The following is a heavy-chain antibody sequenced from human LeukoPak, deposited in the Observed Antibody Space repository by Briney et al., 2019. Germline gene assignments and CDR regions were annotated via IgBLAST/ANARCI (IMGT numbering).Heavy chain of an antibody. D-gene: IGHD5-12*01. CDR2: MYYSGTT. J-gene: IGHJ2*01. CDR3: ARQWLLGFWYFDF. Sequence: PSETLSLTCSVSGGSISSYSWSWIRQPPGKGLEWIGYMYYSGTTNYNPSLKSRLTISVGPSKNQFSLKLKSVTAADTAVYYCARQWLLGFWYFDFWGRGTLVTVSS. CDR1: GGSISSYS. V-gene: IGHV4-59*01.